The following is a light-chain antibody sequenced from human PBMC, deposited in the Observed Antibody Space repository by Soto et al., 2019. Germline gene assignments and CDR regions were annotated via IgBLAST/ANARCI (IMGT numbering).Light chain of an antibody. CDR1: ETVATN. V-gene: IGKV3D-15*01. Sequence: EVVMTQSPATLSVSPGERATLSCRASETVATNLAWYQQKPGQAPRLLIYGASNRATGIPDRFSGSGSGTDFTLTISRLEPEDFAVYYCQQYNDWPPWTFGQGTKVAIK. CDR2: GAS. CDR3: QQYNDWPPWT. J-gene: IGKJ1*01.